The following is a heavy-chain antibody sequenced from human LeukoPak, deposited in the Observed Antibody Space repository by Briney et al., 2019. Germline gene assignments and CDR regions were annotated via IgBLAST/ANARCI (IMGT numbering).Heavy chain of an antibody. D-gene: IGHD5-12*01. V-gene: IGHV4-59*01. CDR3: ARDVDPQY. Sequence: SETLSLTCTVSGDSISSYYWSWIRQPPGKGLEWIGYIYYSGSTNYNPSLKSRVTISVDTSKNQFSLNLKSVTAADAAVYYCARDVDPQYWGQGILVTVSS. J-gene: IGHJ4*02. CDR1: GDSISSYY. CDR2: IYYSGST.